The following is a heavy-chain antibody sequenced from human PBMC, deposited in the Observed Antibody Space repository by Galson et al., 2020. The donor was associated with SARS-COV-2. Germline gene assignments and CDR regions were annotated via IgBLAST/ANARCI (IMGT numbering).Heavy chain of an antibody. CDR3: AGVPINQYDASGYYYYLDY. CDR2: ISPNSGGT. Sequence: ASVKVSCQASGYTFTGYYLHWVRQAPGQGLEWVGWISPNSGGTNYAQKFQGRVTMTRDTSISTAYMELSRLRSDDTAVYYCAGVPINQYDASGYYYYLDYCGQGTLGTVSS. D-gene: IGHD3-22*01. J-gene: IGHJ4*02. CDR1: GYTFTGYY. V-gene: IGHV1-2*02.